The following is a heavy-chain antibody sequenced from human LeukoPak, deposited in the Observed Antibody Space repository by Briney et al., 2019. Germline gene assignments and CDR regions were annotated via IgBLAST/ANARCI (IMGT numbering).Heavy chain of an antibody. V-gene: IGHV1-2*02. CDR1: GHTFTNSY. CDR2: INPNSGGT. Sequence: GASVKVSCKASGHTFTNSYIHWVRQAPGQGLEWMGWINPNSGGTNYAQKFQGRVTMTRDTSISTAYMELSRLRSDDTAVYYCAREAFTTVTSATDAFDIWGQGTMVTVSS. CDR3: AREAFTTVTSATDAFDI. D-gene: IGHD4-17*01. J-gene: IGHJ3*02.